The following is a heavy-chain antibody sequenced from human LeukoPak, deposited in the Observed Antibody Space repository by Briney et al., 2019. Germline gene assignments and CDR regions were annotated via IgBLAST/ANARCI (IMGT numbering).Heavy chain of an antibody. V-gene: IGHV4-34*01. Sequence: SETLSLTCAVYGGSFSGYYWSWIRQPPGKWLEWIGEINHSGSTNCNPSLKSRVTISVDTSKNQFSLKLSSVTAADTAVYYCARSTPSGWYWYWGQGTLVTVSS. CDR2: INHSGST. CDR3: ARSTPSGWYWY. CDR1: GGSFSGYY. D-gene: IGHD6-19*01. J-gene: IGHJ4*02.